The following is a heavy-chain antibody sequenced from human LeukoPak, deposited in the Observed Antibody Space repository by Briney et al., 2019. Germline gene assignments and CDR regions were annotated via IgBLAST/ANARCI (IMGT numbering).Heavy chain of an antibody. V-gene: IGHV3-7*01. CDR3: ARGGAPRAFDI. Sequence: GGSLRLSCAASGFTLSTYYMTWVRQAPGKGLEWVANIKEDGSEKYYLDSVKGRFTISRDNAKNSLYLQINSLRAEDTAVYYCARGGAPRAFDIWGQGTMVTVSS. D-gene: IGHD3-16*01. CDR2: IKEDGSEK. J-gene: IGHJ3*02. CDR1: GFTLSTYY.